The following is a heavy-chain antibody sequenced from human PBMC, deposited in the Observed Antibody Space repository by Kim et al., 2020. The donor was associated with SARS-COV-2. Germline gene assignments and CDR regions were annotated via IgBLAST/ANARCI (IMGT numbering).Heavy chain of an antibody. CDR3: ARGSSGSYLGAFDY. Sequence: ADSVNGRFTISRDNSKNTLYLQMNSLRAEDTAVYYCARGSSGSYLGAFDYWGQGTLVTVSS. V-gene: IGHV3-30*01. J-gene: IGHJ4*02. D-gene: IGHD1-26*01.